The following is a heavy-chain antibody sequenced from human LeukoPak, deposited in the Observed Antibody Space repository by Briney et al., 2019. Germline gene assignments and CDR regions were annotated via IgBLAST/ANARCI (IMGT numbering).Heavy chain of an antibody. CDR3: ARGGEAYDILTGYTEYFQH. Sequence: GGSLRLSCAASGFAFSSYGMHWVRQAPGKGLEGVAIIWYDGSNKYYADSVKGRFTISRDNSKNTLYLQMNSLRAEDTAVYYCARGGEAYDILTGYTEYFQHWGQGTLVTVSS. J-gene: IGHJ1*01. V-gene: IGHV3-33*01. CDR2: IWYDGSNK. CDR1: GFAFSSYG. D-gene: IGHD3-9*01.